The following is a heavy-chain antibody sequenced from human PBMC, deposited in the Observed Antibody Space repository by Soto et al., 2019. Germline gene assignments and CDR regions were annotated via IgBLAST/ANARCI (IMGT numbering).Heavy chain of an antibody. J-gene: IGHJ6*02. CDR3: AADSSGSTADYHYYYGMDI. D-gene: IGHD3-22*01. CDR1: GCTFIRHG. CDR2: ISPYTSDT. V-gene: IGHV1-18*01. Sequence: ASVKVYCKASGCTFIRHGISWVRQAPGQVLEWVGWISPYTSDTKYGQKFQGRVTMTTDTSTSTAHLELRTLRSDDTAMYYCAADSSGSTADYHYYYGMDIWGQGTTVTV.